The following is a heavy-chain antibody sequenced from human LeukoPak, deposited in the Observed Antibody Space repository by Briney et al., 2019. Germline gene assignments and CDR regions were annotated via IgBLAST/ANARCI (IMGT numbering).Heavy chain of an antibody. CDR3: ARGTIVGATFDY. CDR1: GGTFSSYA. D-gene: IGHD1-26*01. J-gene: IGHJ4*02. Sequence: SVKVSCKASGGTFSSYAISWVRQAPGQGLEWMGRIIPILGIANYAQKFQGRVTITADKSTGTAYMELSSLRSEDTAVYYCARGTIVGATFDYWGQGTLVTVSS. CDR2: IIPILGIA. V-gene: IGHV1-69*04.